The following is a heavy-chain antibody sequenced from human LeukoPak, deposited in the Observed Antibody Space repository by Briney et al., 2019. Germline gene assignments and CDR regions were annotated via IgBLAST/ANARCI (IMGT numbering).Heavy chain of an antibody. V-gene: IGHV3-7*01. CDR1: GFTFSTSW. CDR3: ARDAGWGYYDL. Sequence: KAGGSLRLSCVASGFTFSTSWVTWVRQAPGKGLEWVANIDKHESGKYYVDSVKGRFAISRDYASNSVFLQMDSLRAEDTSVYYCARDAGWGYYDLWGQGTPVTVSS. D-gene: IGHD1-26*01. CDR2: IDKHESGK. J-gene: IGHJ4*02.